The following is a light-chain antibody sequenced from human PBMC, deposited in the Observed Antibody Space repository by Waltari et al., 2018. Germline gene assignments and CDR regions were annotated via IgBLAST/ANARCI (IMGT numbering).Light chain of an antibody. CDR1: QPVLYSAKNKNY. CDR3: HQFYVAPHT. CDR2: LAS. Sequence: DIVMTQSPDSLAGSLGERATIHCKSSQPVLYSAKNKNYLAWYQQKPGQPPKLLIYLASTRESGVPDRFSGSGSGTDFTLTISSLQAEDVAVYYCHQFYVAPHTFGQGTRLVIK. V-gene: IGKV4-1*01. J-gene: IGKJ2*01.